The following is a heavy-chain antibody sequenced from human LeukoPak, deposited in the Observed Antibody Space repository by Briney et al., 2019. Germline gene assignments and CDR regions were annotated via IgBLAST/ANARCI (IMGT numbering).Heavy chain of an antibody. Sequence: GGSLRLSCAASGFTFSTYSMNWVRQAPGKGLEWVSYISSTSIYTNYADSVKGRFTISRDNAKNSLHLQMNSLRAEDTAVYYCAREDGYSSSWYSDYWGQGTLVTVSS. CDR3: AREDGYSSSWYSDY. D-gene: IGHD6-13*01. CDR2: ISSTSIYT. CDR1: GFTFSTYS. V-gene: IGHV3-21*05. J-gene: IGHJ4*02.